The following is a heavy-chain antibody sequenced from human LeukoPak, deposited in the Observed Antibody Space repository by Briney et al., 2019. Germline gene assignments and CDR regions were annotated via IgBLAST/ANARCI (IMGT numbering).Heavy chain of an antibody. J-gene: IGHJ4*02. CDR2: INPNSGGT. CDR3: AREEADSGSYYVDH. CDR1: GYTFTGYY. V-gene: IGHV1-2*04. Sequence: ASVKVSCKASGYTFTGYYMHWVRQAPGQGLEWMGWINPNSGGTNYAQKFQGWVTMTRDTSISTAYMELSRLRSDDTAVYYCAREEADSGSYYVDHWGQGTLVTVSS. D-gene: IGHD1-26*01.